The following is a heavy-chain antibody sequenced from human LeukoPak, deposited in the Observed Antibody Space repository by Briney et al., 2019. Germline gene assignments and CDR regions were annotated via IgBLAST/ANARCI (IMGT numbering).Heavy chain of an antibody. CDR1: GFTFSRNG. CDR3: AKDLPTYTTGTTVFGGAFDP. V-gene: IGHV3-33*06. Sequence: PGRSLRLSCAASGFTFSRNGIHWVRQAPGKGLEWVAVIWYDGSNKYYADSVKGRFTISRDNSKNTPYLQMNSLRAEDTAVYYCAKDLPTYTTGTTVFGGAFDPWGQGTLVTVSS. CDR2: IWYDGSNK. J-gene: IGHJ5*02. D-gene: IGHD1-1*01.